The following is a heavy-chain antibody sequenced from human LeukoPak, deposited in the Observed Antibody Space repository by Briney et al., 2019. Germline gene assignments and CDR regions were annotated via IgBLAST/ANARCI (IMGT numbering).Heavy chain of an antibody. CDR3: ARGETSSLYGDYPYAFDI. Sequence: GASVKVSCKASGGTFSSYAISWVRQAPGQGLEWMGRIIPILGIANYAQKLQGRVTMITDTSTSTAYMELRSLRSDDTAVYYCARGETSSLYGDYPYAFDIWGQGTMVTVSS. CDR2: IIPILGIA. D-gene: IGHD4-17*01. CDR1: GGTFSSYA. J-gene: IGHJ3*02. V-gene: IGHV1-69*04.